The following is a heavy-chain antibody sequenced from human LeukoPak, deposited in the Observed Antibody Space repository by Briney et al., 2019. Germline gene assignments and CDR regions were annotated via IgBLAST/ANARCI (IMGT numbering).Heavy chain of an antibody. Sequence: GGSLRLSCEASGFNFSDYYMSWIRQAPGKGLEWLSYISTSSNTIYYAESVKGRFTISRDNAKNSLYLQMNSLRAEDTAVYYCAREGQWRSFDIWGQGTMVTVSS. CDR3: AREGQWRSFDI. CDR2: ISTSSNTI. V-gene: IGHV3-11*04. J-gene: IGHJ3*02. D-gene: IGHD6-19*01. CDR1: GFNFSDYY.